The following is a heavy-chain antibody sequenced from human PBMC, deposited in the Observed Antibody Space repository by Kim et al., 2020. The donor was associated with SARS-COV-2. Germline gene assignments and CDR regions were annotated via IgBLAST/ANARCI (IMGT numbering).Heavy chain of an antibody. Sequence: GGSLRLSCAASGFNFRSYAMHWVRQAPGRGLEWVAVTSYDERFKFYADSVKGRFTISRDNSESTLYLQLNSLTPADTGIYFCARDMSSFCFGGSCYTKLDNWGQETLVSVSS. CDR2: TSYDERFK. CDR1: GFNFRSYA. V-gene: IGHV3-30*04. CDR3: ARDMSSFCFGGSCYTKLDN. J-gene: IGHJ4*02. D-gene: IGHD2-15*01.